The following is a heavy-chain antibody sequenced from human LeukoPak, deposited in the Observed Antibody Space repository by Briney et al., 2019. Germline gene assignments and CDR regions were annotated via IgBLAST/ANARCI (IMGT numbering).Heavy chain of an antibody. CDR2: ISGSGGST. CDR1: GFTFSSYA. CDR3: AKAIRGKQLVPDY. J-gene: IGHJ4*02. V-gene: IGHV3-23*01. Sequence: GGSLRPSCAASGFTFSSYALSWGRQAPGEGVELGSAISGSGGSTYYADSVKGRFTISRDNSKNTLYLQMNSLRAEDTAVYYCAKAIRGKQLVPDYWGQGTLVTVSS. D-gene: IGHD6-13*01.